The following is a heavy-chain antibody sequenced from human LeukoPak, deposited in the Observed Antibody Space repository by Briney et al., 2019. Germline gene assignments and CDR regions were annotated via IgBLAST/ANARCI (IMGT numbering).Heavy chain of an antibody. D-gene: IGHD1-26*01. J-gene: IGHJ4*02. CDR2: IWYDGSNK. Sequence: GGSLRLSCAASGFTFSSYGMHWVRQAPGKGLEWVAVIWYDGSNKYYADAVKGRFTISRDNSKNTLYLQMNSLRAEDTAVYCCASELKWDHNYWGQGTLVTVSS. CDR3: ASELKWDHNY. V-gene: IGHV3-33*01. CDR1: GFTFSSYG.